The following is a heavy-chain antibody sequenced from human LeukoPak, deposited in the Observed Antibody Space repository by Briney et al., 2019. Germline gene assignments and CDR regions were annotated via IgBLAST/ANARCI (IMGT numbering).Heavy chain of an antibody. J-gene: IGHJ5*02. Sequence: PGGPLRFSCAACGITFSSYGMHWVRPAPGKGLEGVDVISYDGSNKYYADSVKGRFTISRDNSKNTLYLQMNSLRAEDTAVYYCAKDGRGLGANHRNNWFDPWGQGTLVTVSS. CDR2: ISYDGSNK. CDR3: AKDGRGLGANHRNNWFDP. V-gene: IGHV3-30*18. D-gene: IGHD1-26*01. CDR1: GITFSSYG.